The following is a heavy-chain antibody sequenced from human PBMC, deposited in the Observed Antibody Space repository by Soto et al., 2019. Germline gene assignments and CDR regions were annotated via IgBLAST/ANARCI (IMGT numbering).Heavy chain of an antibody. CDR2: IYYSGST. D-gene: IGHD5-12*01. V-gene: IGHV4-59*01. J-gene: IGHJ6*02. CDR3: ARDNMATFDYHYYGMDV. Sequence: SETLSLTCTVSGCSISSYYWSWLRQPPGKGLEWIGYIYYSGSTTYNPSLKSRVTISVDTSKNQFSLKLCSVTAADTAVYFCARDNMATFDYHYYGMDVWGQGTTVTVSS. CDR1: GCSISSYY.